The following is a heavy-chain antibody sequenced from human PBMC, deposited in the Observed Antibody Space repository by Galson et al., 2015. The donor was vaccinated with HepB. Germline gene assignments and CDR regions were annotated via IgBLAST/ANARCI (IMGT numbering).Heavy chain of an antibody. V-gene: IGHV1-69*06. CDR2: IIPIFGTA. CDR1: GGTFSSYA. Sequence: SVKVSCKASGGTFSSYAISWVRQAPGQGLEWMGGIIPIFGTANYAQKFQGRVTITADKSTSTAYMELSSLRSEDTAVYYCARATMVRGVIIPYWFDPWGQGTLVTVSS. J-gene: IGHJ5*02. D-gene: IGHD3-10*01. CDR3: ARATMVRGVIIPYWFDP.